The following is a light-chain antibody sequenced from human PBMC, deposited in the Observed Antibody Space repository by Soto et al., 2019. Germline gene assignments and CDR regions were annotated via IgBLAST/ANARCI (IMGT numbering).Light chain of an antibody. CDR2: GAS. J-gene: IGKJ5*01. CDR1: QCITNN. Sequence: EIAMTQSPATLSVSLGERATLSSRASQCITNNLAWYQQRPGQAPSLLIYGASTRATGVPARFSVSGSGTDFLLSISGLQSEDSAVYYCQQYNHWSSITFGQGTRLEIK. V-gene: IGKV3-15*01. CDR3: QQYNHWSSIT.